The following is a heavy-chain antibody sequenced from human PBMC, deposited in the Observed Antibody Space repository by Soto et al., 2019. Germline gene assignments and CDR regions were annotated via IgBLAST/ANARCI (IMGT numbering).Heavy chain of an antibody. CDR3: ARETYGDYVGYFDP. Sequence: SVTLSLTCTVSGVTISSYCWSWILHKHGKGLEWIGHTYYSGNPNYNPSLKSRVIISVDRSKNQFSLKVRSVTAADTAVYYCARETYGDYVGYFDPWGPGIQVTVFS. D-gene: IGHD4-17*01. J-gene: IGHJ5*02. V-gene: IGHV4-59*12. CDR1: GVTISSYC. CDR2: TYYSGNP.